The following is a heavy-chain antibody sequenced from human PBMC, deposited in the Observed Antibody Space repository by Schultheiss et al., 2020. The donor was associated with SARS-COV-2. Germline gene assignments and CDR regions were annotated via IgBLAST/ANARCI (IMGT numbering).Heavy chain of an antibody. CDR1: GGTFSSYG. V-gene: IGHV1-18*01. J-gene: IGHJ6*02. Sequence: ASVKVSCKASGGTFSSYGISWVRQAPGQGLEWMGWISAYNGNTNYAQKLQGRVTMTTDKSTSTAYMEVMTLTSDDTAVYYCARGAVVIGWPFDLWGQGTTVTVSS. CDR3: ARGAVVIGWPFDL. D-gene: IGHD3-10*01. CDR2: ISAYNGNT.